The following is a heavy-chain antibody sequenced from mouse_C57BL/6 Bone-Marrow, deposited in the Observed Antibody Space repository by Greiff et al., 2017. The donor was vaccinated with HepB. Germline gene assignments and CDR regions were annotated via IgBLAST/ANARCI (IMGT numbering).Heavy chain of an antibody. V-gene: IGHV5-16*01. Sequence: EVKLVESAGGLVQPGSSMKLSCTASGFTFSDYYMAWVRQVPEKGLEWVANINYDGSSTYYLDSLKSRFIISRDNAKNILYLHMSSLKSEDTATYYCARSSASLMDYWGQGTSVTVSS. CDR3: ARSSASLMDY. J-gene: IGHJ4*01. CDR2: INYDGSST. CDR1: GFTFSDYY.